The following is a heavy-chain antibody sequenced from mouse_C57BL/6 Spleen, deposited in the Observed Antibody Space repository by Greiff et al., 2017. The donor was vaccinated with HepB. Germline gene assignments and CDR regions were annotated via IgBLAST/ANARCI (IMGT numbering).Heavy chain of an antibody. Sequence: VQLQQSGPELVKPGASVKISCKASGYTFTDYYMNWVKQSHGKSLEWIGDINPNNGGTSYNQKFKGKATLTVDKSSSTAYMELRSLTSEDSAVYYCALPVGTAMDYWGQGTSVTVSS. J-gene: IGHJ4*01. V-gene: IGHV1-26*01. CDR2: INPNNGGT. CDR1: GYTFTDYY. CDR3: ALPVGTAMDY. D-gene: IGHD2-10*01.